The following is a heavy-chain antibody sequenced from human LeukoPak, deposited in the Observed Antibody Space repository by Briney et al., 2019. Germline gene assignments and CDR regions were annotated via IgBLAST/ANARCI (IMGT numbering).Heavy chain of an antibody. D-gene: IGHD3-22*01. CDR1: GFTFSIYW. CDR3: ARDYYDSSGGRFYP. J-gene: IGHJ5*02. V-gene: IGHV3-74*01. CDR2: INPDGSST. Sequence: PGGSLRLSCAASGFTFSIYWMHWVRQAPGKGLVWVSRINPDGSSTIYADSVKGRFTISRDNAKNTLYLQLNSLRAEDSAVYYCARDYYDSSGGRFYPWGQGTLVTVSS.